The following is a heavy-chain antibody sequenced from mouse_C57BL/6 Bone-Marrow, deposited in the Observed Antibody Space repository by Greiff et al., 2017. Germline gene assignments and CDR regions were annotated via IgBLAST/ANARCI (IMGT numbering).Heavy chain of an antibody. CDR2: IDPENGDT. CDR1: GFNIKDDY. Sequence: VQLQQSGAELVRPGASVKLSCTASGFNIKDDYMHWVKQRPEQGLEWIGWIDPENGDTEYASKFQGKATITADTSSNTAYLQLSSLTSDDTAVYYCTLYYGGYYFDYWGQGTTLTVSS. D-gene: IGHD1-1*02. CDR3: TLYYGGYYFDY. J-gene: IGHJ2*01. V-gene: IGHV14-4*01.